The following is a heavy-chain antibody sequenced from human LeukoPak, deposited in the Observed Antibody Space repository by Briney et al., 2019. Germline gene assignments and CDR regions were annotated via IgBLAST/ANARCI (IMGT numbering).Heavy chain of an antibody. CDR2: IYTSGST. CDR3: ARAPITGYCSSTSCYARGAFDI. D-gene: IGHD2-2*01. Sequence: SETLSLTCTVSGVSISSGSYYWSWIRQPAGKGLEWIGRIYTSGSTNYNPSLKSRVTISVDTSKNQFSLKLSSVTAADTAVYYCARAPITGYCSSTSCYARGAFDIWGQGTMVTVSS. V-gene: IGHV4-61*02. CDR1: GVSISSGSYY. J-gene: IGHJ3*02.